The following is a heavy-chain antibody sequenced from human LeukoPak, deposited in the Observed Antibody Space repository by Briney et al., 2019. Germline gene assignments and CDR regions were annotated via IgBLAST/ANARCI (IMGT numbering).Heavy chain of an antibody. V-gene: IGHV3-74*01. J-gene: IGHJ4*02. CDR3: AREGDGLIPFDY. Sequence: GGSLRLSCAASGFTFSSYWMHWVRQVPGKGLVWVSRTVSDGSDTIYADSVKGPFTTSRDNAKNTLHLQMNSLRPEDTAVYYCAREGDGLIPFDYWGQGTLVTVSS. CDR2: TVSDGSDT. CDR1: GFTFSSYW.